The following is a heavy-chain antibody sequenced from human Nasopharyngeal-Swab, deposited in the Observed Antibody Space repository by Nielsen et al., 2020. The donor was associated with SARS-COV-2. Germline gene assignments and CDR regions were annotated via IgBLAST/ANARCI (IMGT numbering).Heavy chain of an antibody. D-gene: IGHD3-3*01. J-gene: IGHJ3*02. Sequence: ASVKVSCKASGYTFTSYGISWVRQAPGQGLEWMGWISAYNGNTNYAQKLQGRVTMTTDTSTSTAYMELRSLRSDDTVVYYCARLVLTGFLEGDAFDIWGQGTMVTVSS. V-gene: IGHV1-18*01. CDR3: ARLVLTGFLEGDAFDI. CDR1: GYTFTSYG. CDR2: ISAYNGNT.